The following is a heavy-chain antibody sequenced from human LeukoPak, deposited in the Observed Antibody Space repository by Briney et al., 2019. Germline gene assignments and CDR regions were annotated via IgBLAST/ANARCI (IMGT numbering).Heavy chain of an antibody. V-gene: IGHV3-11*01. Sequence: GGSLRLSCAASGFTFSDYYMSWIRQAPGKGLEWVSYISSSGSTIYYADSVKGRFTISRDNAKNSLYLQMNSLRAEDTAVYYCACSSRGIFSATSEPVYWGQGTLVTVSS. CDR2: ISSSGSTI. CDR3: ACSSRGIFSATSEPVY. D-gene: IGHD3-16*01. J-gene: IGHJ4*02. CDR1: GFTFSDYY.